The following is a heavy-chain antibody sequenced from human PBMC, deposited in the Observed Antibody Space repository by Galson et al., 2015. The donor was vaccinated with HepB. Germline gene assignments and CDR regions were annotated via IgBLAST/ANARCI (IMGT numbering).Heavy chain of an antibody. J-gene: IGHJ4*02. V-gene: IGHV3-23*01. Sequence: SLRLSCAVSGFTFSNYAMTWVRQAPGKGLEWVSIISESGRSTYYAESVKGRFTISRDNSKNTMYLQMNSLRAEDTAIYYCAKGKGGVCGGGCYSRVLDSWGQGTLVTVSS. CDR1: GFTFSNYA. D-gene: IGHD2-21*02. CDR3: AKGKGGVCGGGCYSRVLDS. CDR2: ISESGRST.